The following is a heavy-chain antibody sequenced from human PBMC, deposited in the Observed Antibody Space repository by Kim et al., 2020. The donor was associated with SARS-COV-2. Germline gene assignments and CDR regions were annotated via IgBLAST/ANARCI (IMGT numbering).Heavy chain of an antibody. D-gene: IGHD3-10*01. CDR3: ATQVRGVVT. J-gene: IGHJ5*02. CDR2: GST. V-gene: IGHV1-46*01. Sequence: GSTSHAQKLQGRVTLTRDTSTSTVYMELNSLRSEDTAVYYCATQVRGVVTWGQGTLVTVSS.